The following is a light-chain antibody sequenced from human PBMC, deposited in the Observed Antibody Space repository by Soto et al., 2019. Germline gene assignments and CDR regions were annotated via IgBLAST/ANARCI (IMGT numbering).Light chain of an antibody. J-gene: IGKJ2*01. CDR2: KAS. V-gene: IGKV1-5*03. CDR3: QQSYTAPHT. Sequence: DIQMTQSPSTLSASVGDRVTTTCRASQSISSWLAWYQQKPGKAPKLLIYKASSLESGVPSRFSGSGSGTEFTLTISSLQPDDFATYYCQQSYTAPHTFGQGTKVDIK. CDR1: QSISSW.